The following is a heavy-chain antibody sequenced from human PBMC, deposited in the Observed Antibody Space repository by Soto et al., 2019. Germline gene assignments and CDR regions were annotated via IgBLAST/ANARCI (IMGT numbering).Heavy chain of an antibody. V-gene: IGHV1-69*12. J-gene: IGHJ2*01. Sequence: QVQLVQSGAEVKKPGSSVKVSCKASGGTFSSSAISWVRQAPGQGLEWMGGIIPIFGTANYAQKFQGRVTTTADESTSTDYIELSRLRSEDPAVYCGARVLEAWYFDLWGRSTLVTPSS. CDR3: ARVLEAWYFDL. CDR1: GGTFSSSA. CDR2: IIPIFGTA.